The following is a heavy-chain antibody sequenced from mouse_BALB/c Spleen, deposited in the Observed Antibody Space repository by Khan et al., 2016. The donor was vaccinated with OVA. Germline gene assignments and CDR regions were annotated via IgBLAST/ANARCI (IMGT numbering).Heavy chain of an antibody. D-gene: IGHD2-4*01. CDR1: GYTFTSYW. CDR3: ARSTMITTEFAY. Sequence: QVQLQQSGAELVKPGASVKLSCKASGYTFTSYWMHWVKQRPGQGLEWIGEINPSNGRPNYNEKFKSKATLTVDKSSNTAYMQLSSLTAEDSAVYYGARSTMITTEFAYWGQGTLVTVSA. J-gene: IGHJ3*01. CDR2: INPSNGRP. V-gene: IGHV1S81*02.